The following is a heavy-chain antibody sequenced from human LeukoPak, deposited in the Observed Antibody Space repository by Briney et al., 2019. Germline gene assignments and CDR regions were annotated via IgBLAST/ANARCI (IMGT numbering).Heavy chain of an antibody. J-gene: IGHJ3*02. CDR2: IGEKDGRT. V-gene: IGHV3-23*01. CDR1: GFTFSSYG. D-gene: IGHD2-8*01. Sequence: PGRSLRLSCAASGFTFSSYGMHWVRQAPGKGLEWVSVIGEKDGRTVYADSVKDRFTVSRDDSKNTVDLQMNSLRDEDTAVYYCAKKGRTNGRCDSFDIWGQGTMVTVSS. CDR3: AKKGRTNGRCDSFDI.